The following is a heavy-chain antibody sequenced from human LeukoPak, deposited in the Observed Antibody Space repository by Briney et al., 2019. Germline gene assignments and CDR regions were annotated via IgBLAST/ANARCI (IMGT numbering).Heavy chain of an antibody. Sequence: SETLSLTCTVSGGSISIYYCIGIRQPAGKGLEWIGRIYTSGSTNYNPSLKSRVTMSVDTSKKQFSLKLTSVTAADTAVYYCARESSIAAASIDYWGQGTLVTVSS. D-gene: IGHD6-13*01. CDR3: ARESSIAAASIDY. V-gene: IGHV4-4*07. CDR2: IYTSGST. J-gene: IGHJ4*02. CDR1: GGSISIYY.